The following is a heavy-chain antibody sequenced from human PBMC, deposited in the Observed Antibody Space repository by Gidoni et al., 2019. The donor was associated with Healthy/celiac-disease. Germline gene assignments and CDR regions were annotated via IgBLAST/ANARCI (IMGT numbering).Heavy chain of an antibody. J-gene: IGHJ6*03. V-gene: IGHV3-30*18. Sequence: QVQLVESGGGVVQPGRSLRLSCAASGFTFSSYGMHWVRQAPGKGLERVAVISYDGSNKHYADSVKGRFTISRDNSKNTLYLQMNSLRAEDTAVYYCAKVESQLWFGELLSSQATLLGTSLDYYYMDVWGKGTTVTVSS. D-gene: IGHD3-10*01. CDR1: GFTFSSYG. CDR3: AKVESQLWFGELLSSQATLLGTSLDYYYMDV. CDR2: ISYDGSNK.